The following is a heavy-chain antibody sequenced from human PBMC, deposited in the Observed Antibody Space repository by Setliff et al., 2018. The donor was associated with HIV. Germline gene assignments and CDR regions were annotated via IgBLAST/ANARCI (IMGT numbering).Heavy chain of an antibody. V-gene: IGHV4-34*01. D-gene: IGHD1-26*01. Sequence: SETLSLTCTLYGGSFGAYYWGWIRQPPGKGLEWIGSIYHNGITYYNPSLKSRVTISVDTSQNQFSLKLSSVTAADTAIYYCARRIYGGTYPLDYWGQGTLVTVSS. CDR3: ARRIYGGTYPLDY. CDR2: IYHNGIT. J-gene: IGHJ4*02. CDR1: GGSFGAYY.